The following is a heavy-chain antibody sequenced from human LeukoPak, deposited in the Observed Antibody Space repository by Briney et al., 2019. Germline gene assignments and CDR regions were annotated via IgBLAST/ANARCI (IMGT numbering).Heavy chain of an antibody. CDR3: TRGAPQADVFDI. Sequence: GGSLRLSCAASGFTFSVTWMSWVRQAPGRGLEWVGRFKSKAAGGTTDYAAPVAGRFTISRDDSKNMLYLQMNSLKTEDTAVHYCTRGAPQADVFDIWGQGTMVTLSS. D-gene: IGHD1-26*01. CDR1: GFTFSVTW. CDR2: FKSKAAGGTT. V-gene: IGHV3-15*01. J-gene: IGHJ3*02.